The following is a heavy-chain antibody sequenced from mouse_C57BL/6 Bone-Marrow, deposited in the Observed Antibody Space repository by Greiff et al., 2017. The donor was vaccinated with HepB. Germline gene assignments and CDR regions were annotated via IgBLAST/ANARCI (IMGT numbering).Heavy chain of an antibody. D-gene: IGHD1-1*01. CDR1: GYTFTSYW. CDR3: ARESGVVAHFDY. Sequence: QVQLQQPGAELVMPGASVKLSCKASGYTFTSYWMHWVKQRPGQGLEWIGEIDPSDSYTNYNQKFKGKSTLTVDKSSSTAYMQLSSLTSEDSAVYYCARESGVVAHFDYWGQGTTLTVSS. CDR2: IDPSDSYT. J-gene: IGHJ2*01. V-gene: IGHV1-69*01.